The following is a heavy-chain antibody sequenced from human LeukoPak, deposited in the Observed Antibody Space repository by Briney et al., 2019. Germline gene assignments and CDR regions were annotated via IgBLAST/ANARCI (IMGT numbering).Heavy chain of an antibody. CDR2: MNPNSGGT. J-gene: IGHJ4*02. D-gene: IGHD5-12*01. Sequence: GASVKVSCKASGYTFTSYDINWVRQATGQGLEWMGWMNPNSGGTNFAQKFQGRVTMTRDTSISTAYMELSSLTSDDTAVYYCARGRFSGYGADWGQGTLVTVSS. CDR3: ARGRFSGYGAD. V-gene: IGHV1-2*02. CDR1: GYTFTSYD.